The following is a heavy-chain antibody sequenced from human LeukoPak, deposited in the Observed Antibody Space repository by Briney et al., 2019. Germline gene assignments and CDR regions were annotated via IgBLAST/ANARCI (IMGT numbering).Heavy chain of an antibody. J-gene: IGHJ6*03. Sequence: SETLSLTCTVSGGSISSSNWWSWVRQPPGKGLEWIGSIYYSGSTYYNPSLKSRVTISVDTSKNQFSLKLSSVTAADTAVYYCARVFYYYYYMDVWGKGTTVTVSS. V-gene: IGHV4-4*02. CDR3: ARVFYYYYYMDV. CDR1: GGSISSSNW. CDR2: IYYSGST.